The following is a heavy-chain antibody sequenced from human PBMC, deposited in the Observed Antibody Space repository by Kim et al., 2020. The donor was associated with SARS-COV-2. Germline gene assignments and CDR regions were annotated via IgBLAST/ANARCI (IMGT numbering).Heavy chain of an antibody. D-gene: IGHD3-10*01. CDR2: ISYTGST. Sequence: SETLSLTCTVSGASITSNSYYWVWIRQPPGRGLEWIASISYTGSTTSTPSLKSRVTASVDTSTNQFSLSLSSVTAADTAMYFCAYYRGAIVPVSEAYFN. CDR3: AYYRGAIVPVSEAYFN. CDR1: GASITSNSYY. V-gene: IGHV4-39*01. J-gene: IGHJ4*01.